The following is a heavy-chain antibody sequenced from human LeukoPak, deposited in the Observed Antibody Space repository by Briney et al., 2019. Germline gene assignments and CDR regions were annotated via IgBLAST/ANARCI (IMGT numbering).Heavy chain of an antibody. V-gene: IGHV3-21*01. CDR2: ISSSSSYI. D-gene: IGHD1-1*01. CDR1: GFTSSSYS. CDR3: ARDVQIDY. J-gene: IGHJ4*02. Sequence: PGGCLRLSCAASGFTSSSYSMNWVRHAPGKGLEWVSSISSSSSYIYYADSVKGRFTISRDNAKNSLYLHMNSLRAEDTAVYYCARDVQIDYWGQGTLVTVSS.